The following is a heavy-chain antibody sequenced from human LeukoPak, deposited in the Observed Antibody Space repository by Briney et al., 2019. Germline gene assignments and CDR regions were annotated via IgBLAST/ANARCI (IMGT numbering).Heavy chain of an antibody. CDR1: GFTFSTFA. CDR2: ISGSGGST. V-gene: IGHV3-23*01. Sequence: GGSLRLSCAASGFTFSTFAMTWVRQAPGKGLEWVSAISGSGGSTYSADSVKGRFTISSDSSKNTMYLQMNSLRAEDTAVYYCAKAGATVKGRYYFDYWGQGTLVTVSS. D-gene: IGHD5-12*01. CDR3: AKAGATVKGRYYFDY. J-gene: IGHJ4*02.